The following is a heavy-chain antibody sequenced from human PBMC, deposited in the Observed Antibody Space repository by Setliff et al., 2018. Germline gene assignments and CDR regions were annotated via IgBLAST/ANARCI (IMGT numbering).Heavy chain of an antibody. Sequence: GGSLRLSCAAPGFTFSSYSMSWVRQAPGKGLEWVSSISTSSTYIYYADSVKGRFTISRDNAKNSLYLQMNSLRAEDTAVYYCARRPPNGFGEFGNAFDIWGQGTMVTVSS. D-gene: IGHD3-10*01. CDR3: ARRPPNGFGEFGNAFDI. V-gene: IGHV3-21*01. J-gene: IGHJ3*02. CDR1: GFTFSSYS. CDR2: ISTSSTYI.